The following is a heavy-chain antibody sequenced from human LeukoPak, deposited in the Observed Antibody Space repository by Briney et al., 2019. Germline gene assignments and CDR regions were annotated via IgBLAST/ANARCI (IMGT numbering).Heavy chain of an antibody. CDR3: AKRVTVTTKYFDS. V-gene: IGHV3-23*01. Sequence: GSLRLSCAASGFIFSAYAMSWVRQAPGQGLEWISVIGTGGETHYADSVRGRFTISRSNFKNTLYLQMNSLRAEDTAVYYCAKRVTVTTKYFDSWGQGTLVTVSS. CDR1: GFIFSAYA. J-gene: IGHJ4*02. CDR2: IGTGGET. D-gene: IGHD4-17*01.